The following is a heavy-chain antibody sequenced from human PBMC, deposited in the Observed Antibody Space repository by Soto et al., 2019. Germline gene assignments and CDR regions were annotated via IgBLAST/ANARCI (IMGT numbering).Heavy chain of an antibody. Sequence: QVQLMQSGAEVKKPGASVKVSCKASGNTFTNYYIHWVRQAPGQGLEWMGTINPSGGHTTYDQKFLGRVTMTRDTSTSTPYMELTSLRSEDTAVYYCARGGHVVVVTAAFDYWGQGTLVTVSS. CDR1: GNTFTNYY. J-gene: IGHJ4*02. CDR3: ARGGHVVVVTAAFDY. CDR2: INPSGGHT. V-gene: IGHV1-46*01. D-gene: IGHD2-21*02.